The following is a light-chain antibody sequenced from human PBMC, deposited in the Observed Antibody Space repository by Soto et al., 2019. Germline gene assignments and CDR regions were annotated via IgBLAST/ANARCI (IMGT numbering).Light chain of an antibody. CDR3: QELAVQAP. CDR1: QSINIW. CDR2: KAS. J-gene: IGKJ1*01. V-gene: IGKV1-5*03. Sequence: TVSTSMLSASVRERVTITCRASQSINIWLAWYQQKPGRAPKLLIYKASTLESGVPSRFSGSGSGTEVTLTISSPQAEDFVTNYCQELAVQAPFGEGTKVDIK.